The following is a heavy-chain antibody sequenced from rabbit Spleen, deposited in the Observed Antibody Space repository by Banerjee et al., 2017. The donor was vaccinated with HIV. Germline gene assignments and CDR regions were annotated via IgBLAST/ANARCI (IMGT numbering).Heavy chain of an antibody. V-gene: IGHV1S40*01. Sequence: QSLEESGGDLVKPGASLTLTCTASGVSFSSNHYMCWVRQAPGKGLEWIGYIDPIFGRTYYASWVDGRFTISRHNAQNTLYLQLSSLTAADTATYFCVRDLGYDDYTEKGYFNLWGPGTLVTVS. D-gene: IGHD2-1*01. CDR3: VRDLGYDDYTEKGYFNL. CDR2: IDPIFGRT. J-gene: IGHJ4*01. CDR1: GVSFSSNHY.